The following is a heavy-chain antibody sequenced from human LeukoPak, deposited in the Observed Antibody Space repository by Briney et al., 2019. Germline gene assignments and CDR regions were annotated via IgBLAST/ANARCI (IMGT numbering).Heavy chain of an antibody. CDR1: GFIFSKCG. J-gene: IGHJ6*02. Sequence: PGRSLRLSCAASGFIFSKCGMHWVRQAPGKGLEWVAVISYDGSNKDYADSVKGRFTISRDNSENTLYLQTNSLRVEDTAVYYCAKGRGAYYYYAMDVWGQGTTVTVSS. CDR2: ISYDGSNK. CDR3: AKGRGAYYYYAMDV. V-gene: IGHV3-30*18. D-gene: IGHD3-16*01.